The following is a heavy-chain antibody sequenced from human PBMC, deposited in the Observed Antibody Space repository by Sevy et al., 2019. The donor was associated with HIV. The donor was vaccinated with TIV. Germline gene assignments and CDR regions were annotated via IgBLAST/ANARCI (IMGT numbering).Heavy chain of an antibody. J-gene: IGHJ4*02. CDR3: ATAPGYYDSSPFDY. D-gene: IGHD3-22*01. V-gene: IGHV3-15*01. CDR2: IKSKIDGEPT. Sequence: GGSLRLSCAVSGFTFSNAWMNWVLQAPETGLQWVCLIKSKIDGEPTDYAAPVKGRFTISRDDSKNTVYLQMNSLKTEDTAVYYCATAPGYYDSSPFDYWGPGTLVTVSS. CDR1: GFTFSNAW.